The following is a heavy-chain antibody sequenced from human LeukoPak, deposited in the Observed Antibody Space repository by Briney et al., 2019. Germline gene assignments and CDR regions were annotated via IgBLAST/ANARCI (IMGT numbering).Heavy chain of an antibody. V-gene: IGHV3-21*01. CDR1: GFTFSTYS. CDR3: AKDSGYNWNDGADY. J-gene: IGHJ4*02. Sequence: PGGSLRLSCAASGFTFSTYSMNWVRQAPGKGLEWVSSISKSSSYIHDADSVKGRFTISRDNANNSLFLQMNSLRVEDTAVYYCAKDSGYNWNDGADYWGQGTLVTVSS. D-gene: IGHD1-20*01. CDR2: ISKSSSYI.